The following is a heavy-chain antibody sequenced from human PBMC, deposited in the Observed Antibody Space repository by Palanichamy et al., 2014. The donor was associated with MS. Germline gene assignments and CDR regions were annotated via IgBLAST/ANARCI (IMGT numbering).Heavy chain of an antibody. CDR3: ARDATRITPGGYFDS. J-gene: IGHJ4*02. V-gene: IGHV4-39*02. D-gene: IGHD2-15*01. Sequence: HLHLQESGSGLVKPSETLSLTCTVSGGSIISADPYWVWLRQPPGKGLEWIGSVYFSGSTHYRPSLRGRIAMSVDRTRNQFSLDVTSVTAAETAVYYCARDATRITPGGYFDSWGQGILVIVSS. CDR2: VYFSGST. CDR1: GGSIISADPY.